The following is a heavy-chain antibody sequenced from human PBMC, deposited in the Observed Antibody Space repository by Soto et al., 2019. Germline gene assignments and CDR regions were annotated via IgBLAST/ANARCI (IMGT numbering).Heavy chain of an antibody. D-gene: IGHD7-27*01. Sequence: SETLSLTCTVSGGSISSYYWSWIRQPPGKGLEWIGYIYYSGSTNYNPSLKSRVTISVDTSKNQFSLKLSSVTAADTAVYYCARNSITGDISHRGYFDLWGRGTLVTVSS. V-gene: IGHV4-59*01. CDR2: IYYSGST. CDR3: ARNSITGDISHRGYFDL. CDR1: GGSISSYY. J-gene: IGHJ2*01.